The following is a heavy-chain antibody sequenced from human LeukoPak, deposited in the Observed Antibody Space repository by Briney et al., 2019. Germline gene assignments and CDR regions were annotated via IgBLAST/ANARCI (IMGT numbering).Heavy chain of an antibody. CDR3: AKDPGGYYDSSGYYSINDY. V-gene: IGHV3-23*01. Sequence: GGSLRLSCAASGFTFSSYAMSWVRQAPGKGLEWVSAISGSGGSTYYADSVKGRFTISRDNSKNTLYLQMNSRRAEDTAVYYCAKDPGGYYDSSGYYSINDYWGQGTLVTVSS. D-gene: IGHD3-22*01. CDR1: GFTFSSYA. CDR2: ISGSGGST. J-gene: IGHJ4*02.